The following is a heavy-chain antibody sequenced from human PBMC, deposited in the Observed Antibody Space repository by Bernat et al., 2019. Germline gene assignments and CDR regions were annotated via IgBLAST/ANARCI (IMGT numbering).Heavy chain of an antibody. D-gene: IGHD3-3*01. Sequence: VQLVESGGGVVQPGRSLRLSCAASGFTFSSYEMNWVRQAPGKGLEWVSYISSSGSTIYYADSVKGRFTISRDNAKNSLYLQMNSLRAEDTAVYYCARVKVRFLEWLPLDYWGQGTLVTVSS. CDR2: ISSSGSTI. V-gene: IGHV3-48*03. CDR3: ARVKVRFLEWLPLDY. J-gene: IGHJ4*02. CDR1: GFTFSSYE.